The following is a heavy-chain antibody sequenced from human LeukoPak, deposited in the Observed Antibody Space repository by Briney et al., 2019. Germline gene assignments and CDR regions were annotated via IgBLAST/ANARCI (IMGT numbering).Heavy chain of an antibody. V-gene: IGHV4-59*01. CDR3: ARRRNYYDSSGIFDY. Sequence: SETLSLTCTVSGGSIGSYYWSWIRQPPGKGLEWIGYIYYSGSTNYNPSLKSRVTISVDTSKNQFSLKLSSVTAADTAVYYCARRRNYYDSSGIFDYWGQGTLVTVSS. CDR2: IYYSGST. D-gene: IGHD3-22*01. CDR1: GGSIGSYY. J-gene: IGHJ4*02.